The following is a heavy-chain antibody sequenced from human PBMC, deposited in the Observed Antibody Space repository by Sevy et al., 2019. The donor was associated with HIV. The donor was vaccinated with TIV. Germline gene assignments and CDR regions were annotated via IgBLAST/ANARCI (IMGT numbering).Heavy chain of an antibody. CDR1: GGSISSGGYY. J-gene: IGHJ6*02. Sequence: SETLSLTCTVSGGSISSGGYYWSWIRQHPGKGLEWIGYIYYSGSTYYNPSLKSRVTISVDTSKNQFSLKLSSVTAADTAVYYCARALGAARSYYYGMDVWGQWTTVTVSS. V-gene: IGHV4-31*03. CDR3: ARALGAARSYYYGMDV. CDR2: IYYSGST. D-gene: IGHD6-6*01.